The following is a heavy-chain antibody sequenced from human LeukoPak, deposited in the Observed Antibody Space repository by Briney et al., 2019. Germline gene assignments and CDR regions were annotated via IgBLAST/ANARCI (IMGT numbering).Heavy chain of an antibody. J-gene: IGHJ5*02. CDR2: SSPTSSYK. CDR3: VRDADGGNSWFDT. V-gene: IGHV3-21*04. Sequence: GGSLRLSCAASGFTFSNAWMSWVRQAPGKGREGVSWSSPTSSYKYYADSVEGRFTISRDNAKNSLYLQMNSLRAEDTALYYCVRDADGGNSWFDTWGQGTLVTVSS. D-gene: IGHD4-23*01. CDR1: GFTFSNAW.